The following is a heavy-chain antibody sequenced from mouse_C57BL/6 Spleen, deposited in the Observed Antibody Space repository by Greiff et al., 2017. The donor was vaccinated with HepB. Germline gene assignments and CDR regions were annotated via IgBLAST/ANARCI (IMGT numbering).Heavy chain of an antibody. CDR3: ASDGRYDGFDY. D-gene: IGHD2-3*01. CDR1: GFTFSSYA. J-gene: IGHJ2*01. V-gene: IGHV5-4*01. Sequence: EVQGVESGGGLVKPGGSLKLSCAASGFTFSSYAMSWVRQTPEKRLEWVATISDGGSYTYYPDNVQGRFTISRDNAKNNLYLQMSHLKSGNTALYYGASDGRYDGFDYWGQGTTLTVSS. CDR2: ISDGGSYT.